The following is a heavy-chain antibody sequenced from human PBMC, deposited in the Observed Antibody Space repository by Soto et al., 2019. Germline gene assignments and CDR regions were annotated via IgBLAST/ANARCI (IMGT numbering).Heavy chain of an antibody. CDR3: ATDKDKWELLLNFQH. Sequence: GGSLRLSCAASGFTFDDYTMHWVRQAPGKGLEWVSLINWDGGSTYYADSVKGRFTISRDNSKNSLYLQMNSLRTEDTALYYCATDKDKWELLLNFQHWGQGTLVTVSS. V-gene: IGHV3-43*01. CDR2: INWDGGST. CDR1: GFTFDDYT. D-gene: IGHD1-26*01. J-gene: IGHJ1*01.